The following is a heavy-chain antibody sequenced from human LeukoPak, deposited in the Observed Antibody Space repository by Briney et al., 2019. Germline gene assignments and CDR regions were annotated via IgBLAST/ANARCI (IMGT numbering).Heavy chain of an antibody. V-gene: IGHV3-30*04. CDR3: AKDPSSYYYYYYMDV. Sequence: GGSLRLSCAASGFTFSSHAIHRVRQAPGKGLEWVAVISYDGSNKYYADSVKGRFTISRDNSKNTLYLQMNSLRAEDTAVYYCAKDPSSYYYYYYMDVWGKGTTVTVSS. D-gene: IGHD2-2*01. CDR2: ISYDGSNK. J-gene: IGHJ6*03. CDR1: GFTFSSHA.